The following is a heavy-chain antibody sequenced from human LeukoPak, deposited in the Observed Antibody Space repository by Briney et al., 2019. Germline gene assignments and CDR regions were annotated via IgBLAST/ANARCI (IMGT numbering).Heavy chain of an antibody. Sequence: GGSLRLSCAASGFTFSSYAMSWVRQAPGKGLEWVSAISGIGGSTYYADSVKGWFTISRDNSKNTLYLQMNSLRAEDTAIYYCAKMYGSGINSVGYWGQGTLVTVSS. CDR2: ISGIGGST. J-gene: IGHJ4*02. V-gene: IGHV3-23*01. CDR1: GFTFSSYA. D-gene: IGHD3-10*01. CDR3: AKMYGSGINSVGY.